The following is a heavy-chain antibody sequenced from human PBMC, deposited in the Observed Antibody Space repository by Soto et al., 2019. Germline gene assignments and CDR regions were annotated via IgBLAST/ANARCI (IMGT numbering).Heavy chain of an antibody. CDR1: GGSVTNSSYY. D-gene: IGHD4-4*01. CDR2: VYYRGRS. CDR3: VRQRTTVITKAYFDY. V-gene: IGHV4-39*01. J-gene: IGHJ4*02. Sequence: PSETRSLTCTVSGGSVTNSSYYWGWIRQSPGKGLEWIGSVYYRGRSYSKSSVKSPVTISVDTSKNQLSLNLNSVTASHTPVYFCVRQRTTVITKAYFDYWGPGALVNVSS.